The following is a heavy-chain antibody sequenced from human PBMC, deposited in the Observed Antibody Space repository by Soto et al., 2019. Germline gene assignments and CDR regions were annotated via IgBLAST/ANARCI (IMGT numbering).Heavy chain of an antibody. CDR1: GFTFDDYA. Sequence: PGGSLRLSCAASGFTFDDYAMHWVRQAPGKGLEWVSLISWDGGSTYYADSVKGRFTISRDNARNSLYLQMDSLRDEDTALYYCAKGRYDFWSPYYFDSWGQGTLVTVSS. D-gene: IGHD3-3*01. J-gene: IGHJ4*02. V-gene: IGHV3-43D*04. CDR3: AKGRYDFWSPYYFDS. CDR2: ISWDGGST.